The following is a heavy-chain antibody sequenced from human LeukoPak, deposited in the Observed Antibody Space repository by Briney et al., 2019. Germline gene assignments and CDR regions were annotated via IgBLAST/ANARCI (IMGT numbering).Heavy chain of an antibody. V-gene: IGHV1-18*01. J-gene: IGHJ5*02. CDR2: ISAYNGNT. Sequence: ASVKVSCKASGYTFTSYGISWVRQAPGQGLEWMGWISAYNGNTNYAQKLQGRVTMTTDTSTSTAYMELRSLRSDDTAVYCCARDQAGVGYDFWSGYYSWFDPWGQGTLVTVSS. CDR1: GYTFTSYG. CDR3: ARDQAGVGYDFWSGYYSWFDP. D-gene: IGHD3-3*01.